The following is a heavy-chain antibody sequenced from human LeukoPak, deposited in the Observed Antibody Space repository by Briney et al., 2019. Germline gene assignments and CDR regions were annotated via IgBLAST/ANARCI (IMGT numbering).Heavy chain of an antibody. Sequence: GGSLRLSCAASGFTFSTYGMSWVRQALGKGLEWVSAINGGGGSTYYADSVKGRFTISRDNSKNTLYLQMDSLRAEDTAVYYCAKDEGGYYGSGSYCIDYWGQGTLVTVSS. D-gene: IGHD3-10*01. V-gene: IGHV3-23*01. J-gene: IGHJ4*02. CDR1: GFTFSTYG. CDR3: AKDEGGYYGSGSYCIDY. CDR2: INGGGGST.